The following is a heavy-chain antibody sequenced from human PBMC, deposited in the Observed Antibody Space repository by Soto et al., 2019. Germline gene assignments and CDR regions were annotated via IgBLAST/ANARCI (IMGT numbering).Heavy chain of an antibody. CDR2: MHYSGTT. CDR3: AAGEASSRNLAPYYLDF. Sequence: SETLSLTCTVSGGSMRNYFWTWIRQPPGKGLVCIWYMHYSGTTSFFPSYNPSLRSRVTISEDTSKNQFSLKLLSVTTADTAVYFCAAGEASSRNLAPYYLDFWGQGTLVTVSS. V-gene: IGHV4-59*01. CDR1: GGSMRNYF. D-gene: IGHD6-13*01. J-gene: IGHJ4*02.